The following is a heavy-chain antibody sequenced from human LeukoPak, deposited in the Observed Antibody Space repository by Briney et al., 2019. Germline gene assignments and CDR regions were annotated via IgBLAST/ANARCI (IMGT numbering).Heavy chain of an antibody. CDR2: IYSGGST. CDR3: ARDRRDGYTFDY. CDR1: GFSFSIYA. Sequence: PGGSLRLSCAASGFSFSIYAMSWVRQAPGKGLEWVSVIYSGGSTYYADSVKGRFTISRDNSKNTLYLQMNSLRAEDTAVYYCARDRRDGYTFDYWGQGTLVTVSS. J-gene: IGHJ4*02. D-gene: IGHD5-24*01. V-gene: IGHV3-66*01.